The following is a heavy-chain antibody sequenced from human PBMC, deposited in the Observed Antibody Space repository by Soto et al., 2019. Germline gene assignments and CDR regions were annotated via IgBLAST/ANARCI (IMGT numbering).Heavy chain of an antibody. CDR3: ARGTPYCTTTSCSPSYSYGIEV. J-gene: IGHJ6*02. D-gene: IGHD2-2*01. V-gene: IGHV3-7*05. CDR1: GFSLSNYW. Sequence: EVQLVGSGGGLVQPGGSLTLSCEASGFSLSNYWMKWVRQAPGKGLEWVANIKEDGSEKYYVDSVKGRFTISRDNAKNAVYLQMNSLRAEDTAMYYCARGTPYCTTTSCSPSYSYGIEVWGQGTTVTVSS. CDR2: IKEDGSEK.